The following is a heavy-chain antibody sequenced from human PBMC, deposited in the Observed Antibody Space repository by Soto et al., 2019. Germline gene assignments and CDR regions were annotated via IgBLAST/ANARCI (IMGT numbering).Heavy chain of an antibody. Sequence: PSETLSLTCAVYGGSFSGYYWSWIRQPPGKGLEWIGEINHSGSTNYNPSLKSRVTISVDTSKNQFSLKLSSVTAADTAVYYCARGVNVCRWFDPWGQGTLVTVSS. CDR2: INHSGST. CDR3: ARGVNVCRWFDP. V-gene: IGHV4-34*01. J-gene: IGHJ5*02. CDR1: GGSFSGYY.